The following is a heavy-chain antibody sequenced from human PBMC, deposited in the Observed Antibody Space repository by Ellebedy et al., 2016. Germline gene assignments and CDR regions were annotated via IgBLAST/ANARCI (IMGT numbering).Heavy chain of an antibody. CDR1: GFTFSDYY. J-gene: IGHJ4*02. CDR2: ISSRSDYT. V-gene: IGHV3-11*05. Sequence: GGSLRLSCEASGFTFSDYYMSWIRQAPGKGLEWVSYISSRSDYTKYADSVKGRFTISRDNSKNTLSLQMNSLRAEDTATYYCAKDPQTRPGSWDYWGQGTLVTVSS. D-gene: IGHD7-27*01. CDR3: AKDPQTRPGSWDY.